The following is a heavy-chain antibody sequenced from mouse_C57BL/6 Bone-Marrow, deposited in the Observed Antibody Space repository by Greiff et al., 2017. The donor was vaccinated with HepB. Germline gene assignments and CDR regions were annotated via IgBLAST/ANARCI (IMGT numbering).Heavy chain of an antibody. D-gene: IGHD1-1*01. Sequence: EVQGVESGGGLVKPGGSLKLSCAASGFTFSSYAMSWVRQTPEKRLEWVATISDGGSYTYYPDNVKGRFTISRDNAKNNLYLQMSHLKSEDTAMYYCATSITTVVAPWFAYWGQGTLVTVSA. J-gene: IGHJ3*01. V-gene: IGHV5-4*01. CDR1: GFTFSSYA. CDR3: ATSITTVVAPWFAY. CDR2: ISDGGSYT.